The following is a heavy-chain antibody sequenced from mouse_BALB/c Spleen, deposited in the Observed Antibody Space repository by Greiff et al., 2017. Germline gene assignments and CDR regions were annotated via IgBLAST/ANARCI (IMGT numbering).Heavy chain of an antibody. V-gene: IGHV1-87*01. Sequence: VKLMESGAELARPGASVKLSCKASGYTFTSYWMQWVKQRPGQGLEWIGAIYPGDGDTRYTQKFKGKATLTADKSSSTAYMQLSSLASEDSAVYYCARRGYGNYFFDYWGQGTTLTVSS. D-gene: IGHD2-1*01. CDR2: IYPGDGDT. CDR1: GYTFTSYW. CDR3: ARRGYGNYFFDY. J-gene: IGHJ2*01.